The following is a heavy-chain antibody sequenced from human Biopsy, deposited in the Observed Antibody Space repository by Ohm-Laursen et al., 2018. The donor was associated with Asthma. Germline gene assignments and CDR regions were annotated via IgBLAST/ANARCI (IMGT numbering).Heavy chain of an antibody. J-gene: IGHJ3*02. CDR1: GFAVSRDY. Sequence: SLRLSCSATGFAVSRDYMFWVRQAPGKGLEWVSVIYSGGGTYYADSVQGRVTISRDNSKNTLSLQMNSLRAEDTAVYYCARAYGGSFFSGSFDIWGQGTMVTVPS. V-gene: IGHV3-53*01. CDR2: IYSGGGT. D-gene: IGHD4-23*01. CDR3: ARAYGGSFFSGSFDI.